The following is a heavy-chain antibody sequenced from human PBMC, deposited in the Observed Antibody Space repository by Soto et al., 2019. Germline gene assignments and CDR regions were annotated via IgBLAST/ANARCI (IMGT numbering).Heavy chain of an antibody. D-gene: IGHD6-6*01. CDR3: ARASHYSSSDLYYYYGMDV. V-gene: IGHV3-11*06. J-gene: IGHJ6*02. Sequence: GGSLSLSCAASGFTFSDYYMSWIRQAPGKGLEWVSYISSSSSYTNYADSVKGRFTISRDNAKNSLYLQMNSLRAEDTAVYYCARASHYSSSDLYYYYGMDVWGQGTTVTVSS. CDR2: ISSSSSYT. CDR1: GFTFSDYY.